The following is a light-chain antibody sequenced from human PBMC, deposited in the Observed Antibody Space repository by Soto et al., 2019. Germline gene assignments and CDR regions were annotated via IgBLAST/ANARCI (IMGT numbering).Light chain of an antibody. V-gene: IGKV1-39*01. CDR1: QAINTY. Sequence: QLTPCPSFRAACIRDRDTITCQASQAINTYLAWYQQKPGKAPKLLIYAASSLQSGVPSRFSGSGSGTDFTLTISSLHPEDLGTYDCQQSHSTPQWTFAQGTKADIK. CDR3: QQSHSTPQWT. J-gene: IGKJ1*01. CDR2: AAS.